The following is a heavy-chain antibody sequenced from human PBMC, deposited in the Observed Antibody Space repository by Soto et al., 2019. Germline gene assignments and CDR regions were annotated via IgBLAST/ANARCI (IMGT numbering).Heavy chain of an antibody. J-gene: IGHJ6*02. Sequence: SETLSLTCAVSGGSISSSNWWSWVRQPPGKGLEWIGEIYHSGSTNYNPSLKSRVTISVDTSKNQFSLKLSSLTAADTAVYYCARGRVLRFLEWLSAPGYYYYYGMDVWGQGTTVTVSS. CDR1: GGSISSSNW. V-gene: IGHV4-4*02. D-gene: IGHD3-3*01. CDR3: ARGRVLRFLEWLSAPGYYYYYGMDV. CDR2: IYHSGST.